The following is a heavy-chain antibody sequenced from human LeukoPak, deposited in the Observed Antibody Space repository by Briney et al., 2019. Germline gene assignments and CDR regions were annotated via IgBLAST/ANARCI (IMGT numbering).Heavy chain of an antibody. J-gene: IGHJ3*02. D-gene: IGHD2-2*01. CDR3: ARDSNSNAFDI. V-gene: IGHV4-39*07. CDR2: IYYSGST. CDR1: GGSISSSSYY. Sequence: PSETLSLTCTVSGGSISSSSYYWGWIRQPPGKGLEWIGSIYYSGSTYYNPSLKSRVTISVDTSKNQFSLKLSSVTAADTAVYYCARDSNSNAFDIWGQGTMVTVSS.